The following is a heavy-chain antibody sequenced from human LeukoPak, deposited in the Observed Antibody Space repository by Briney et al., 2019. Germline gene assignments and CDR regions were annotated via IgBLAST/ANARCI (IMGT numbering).Heavy chain of an antibody. Sequence: PSETLSLTCTVSGGSVSSGTYYWSWIRQPPGKRLDWIGYIYYSGSTNYNPSLKSRVTISVDTSKNQFSLKLSSVTAADTAVYYCAREDYYDSGFDYWGQGTLVTVSS. D-gene: IGHD3-22*01. CDR2: IYYSGST. CDR3: AREDYYDSGFDY. CDR1: GGSVSSGTYY. V-gene: IGHV4-61*01. J-gene: IGHJ4*02.